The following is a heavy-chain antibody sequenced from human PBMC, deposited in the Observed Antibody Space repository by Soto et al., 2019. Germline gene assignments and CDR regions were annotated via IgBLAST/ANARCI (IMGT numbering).Heavy chain of an antibody. J-gene: IGHJ3*02. V-gene: IGHV1-46*01. Sequence: ASVKVSCKASGYTFTHHYIHWVRQAPGQGLDWVGVINPSGGRTNYAQKFQGRVTMTGDTSTRTVYMELSSLRSEDTAVYYCAREPAYYYDSSGYDAALDAFDIWGQGTMVTVS. D-gene: IGHD3-22*01. CDR1: GYTFTHHY. CDR2: INPSGGRT. CDR3: AREPAYYYDSSGYDAALDAFDI.